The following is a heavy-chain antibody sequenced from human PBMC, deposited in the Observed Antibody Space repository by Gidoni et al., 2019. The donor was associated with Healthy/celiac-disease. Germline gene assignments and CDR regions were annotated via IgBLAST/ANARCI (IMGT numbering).Heavy chain of an antibody. CDR2: IKQDGSEK. V-gene: IGHV3-7*01. Sequence: EVQLVESGGGLVQPGGSLRLSRGASGFTFSSYWMSWVRQAPGKGLEWVANIKQDGSEKYYVDSVKGRFTISRDNAKNSLYLQMNSLRAEDTAVYYCAEDTAMVTRYWGQGTLVTVSS. J-gene: IGHJ4*02. CDR1: GFTFSSYW. D-gene: IGHD5-18*01. CDR3: AEDTAMVTRY.